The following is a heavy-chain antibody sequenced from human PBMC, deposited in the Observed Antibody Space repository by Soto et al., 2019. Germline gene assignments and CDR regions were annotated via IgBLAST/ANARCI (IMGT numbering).Heavy chain of an antibody. CDR1: GFTFSSYS. V-gene: IGHV3-48*02. Sequence: EVQLVESGGGLVQPGGSLRLSCAASGFTFSSYSMNWVRQAPGKGLEWVSYISSSSSTIYYAYSVKGRFNITRDNAKKWLYLQMNSLRDEDTAVYYCASILGWSDFWSGNYIPNYYYYGMDVWGQGTTVTVSS. CDR2: ISSSSSTI. D-gene: IGHD3-3*01. J-gene: IGHJ6*02. CDR3: ASILGWSDFWSGNYIPNYYYYGMDV.